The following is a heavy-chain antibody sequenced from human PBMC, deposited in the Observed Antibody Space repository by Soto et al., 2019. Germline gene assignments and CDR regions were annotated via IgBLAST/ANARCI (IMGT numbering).Heavy chain of an antibody. CDR1: GFTFSNYA. D-gene: IGHD6-13*01. CDR3: ANSNPHSSNCWFDP. J-gene: IGHJ5*02. Sequence: EMQLLESGVGLVQPGGSLRLSCAASGFTFSNYAMTWVRQAPGKGLEWVSAISHTGSVTYYADSVKGRFTISRDNSKNTLYLQMNSLRAEDTAIYYCANSNPHSSNCWFDPWGQGTLVTVSS. V-gene: IGHV3-23*01. CDR2: ISHTGSVT.